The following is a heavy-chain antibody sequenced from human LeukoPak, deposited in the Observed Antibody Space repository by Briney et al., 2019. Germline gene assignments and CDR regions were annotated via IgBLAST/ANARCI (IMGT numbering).Heavy chain of an antibody. Sequence: GGSLRLSCAASGFIFGGYAMNWVRQAPGKGLEWVSGISNSGGSTYHADSVKGRFIISRDNSKNTLYLQMNSLRAEDTAVYYCANELDDKWLLTERYYWGQGTLVTVSS. CDR1: GFIFGGYA. D-gene: IGHD3-22*01. V-gene: IGHV3-23*01. J-gene: IGHJ4*02. CDR3: ANELDDKWLLTERYY. CDR2: ISNSGGST.